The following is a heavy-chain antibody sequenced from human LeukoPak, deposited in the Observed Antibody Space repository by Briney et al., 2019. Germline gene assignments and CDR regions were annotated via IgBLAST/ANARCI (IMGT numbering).Heavy chain of an antibody. Sequence: GRSLRHSCAASGFTFDDYAMHWVRQAPGKGLEWVSGISWNSGSIGYADSVKGRFTISRDNAKNSLYLQMNSLRAEDTALYYCAKDLSSIAAAGTNYFDYWGQGTLVTVSS. CDR2: ISWNSGSI. J-gene: IGHJ4*02. V-gene: IGHV3-9*01. CDR3: AKDLSSIAAAGTNYFDY. D-gene: IGHD6-13*01. CDR1: GFTFDDYA.